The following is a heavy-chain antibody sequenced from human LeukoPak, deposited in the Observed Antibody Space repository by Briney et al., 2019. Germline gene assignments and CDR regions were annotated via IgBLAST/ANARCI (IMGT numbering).Heavy chain of an antibody. CDR1: GFTFSSYN. CDR3: ARDLAGTPNWFDP. CDR2: ISSSSNHI. V-gene: IGHV3-21*01. Sequence: PGGSLRLSCAAPGFTFSSYNMNWVRQAPGKGLEWVSSISSSSNHIYYADSVKGRFTISRDNAKNSLYLQMNSLRAEDTAAYYCARDLAGTPNWFDPWGQGTLVTVSS. J-gene: IGHJ5*02. D-gene: IGHD1-1*01.